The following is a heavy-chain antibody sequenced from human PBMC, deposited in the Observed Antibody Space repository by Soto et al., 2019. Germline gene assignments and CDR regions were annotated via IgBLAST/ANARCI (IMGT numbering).Heavy chain of an antibody. Sequence: SETLSLTCVVSGGSLSDYFWSCIRQPPGMALEWIGEINHLGSINYSPSLKSRVTMSVDTSKNQFSLTLNSVTAADTATYYCARGGISHWAYFYYMDVWDRGTTVTVSS. CDR2: INHLGSI. J-gene: IGHJ6*03. CDR1: GGSLSDYF. D-gene: IGHD2-21*01. V-gene: IGHV4-34*01. CDR3: ARGGISHWAYFYYMDV.